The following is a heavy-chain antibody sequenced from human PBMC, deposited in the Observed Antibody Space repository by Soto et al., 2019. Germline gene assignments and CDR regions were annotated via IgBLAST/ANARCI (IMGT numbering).Heavy chain of an antibody. V-gene: IGHV4-31*03. D-gene: IGHD6-6*01. CDR3: ARTDAYNSSFFDS. Sequence: QVQLQEMGPGLVKPSQTLTITCTVSGDSVNSAYWSWIRQLPGKGLKWMGNIHHTGKNFYNPSLKSRVAISIDTSKPLFSLKMRSITAADTAVYYCARTDAYNSSFFDSWGQGTVVTVSS. CDR2: IHHTGKN. J-gene: IGHJ4*02. CDR1: GDSVNSAY.